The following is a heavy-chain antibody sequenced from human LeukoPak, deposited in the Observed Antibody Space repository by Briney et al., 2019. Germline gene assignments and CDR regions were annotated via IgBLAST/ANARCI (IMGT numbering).Heavy chain of an antibody. D-gene: IGHD3-10*01. J-gene: IGHJ4*02. V-gene: IGHV3-7*01. Sequence: GGSLRLSCAASGFTFSTYWMTWVRQAPGKGLEWVANIKQDGSEKNYVDSVKGRFTISRDNAKNSLYPQMNSLRAEDTAVYYCARDFVWFGIDYWGQGTLVTVSS. CDR2: IKQDGSEK. CDR1: GFTFSTYW. CDR3: ARDFVWFGIDY.